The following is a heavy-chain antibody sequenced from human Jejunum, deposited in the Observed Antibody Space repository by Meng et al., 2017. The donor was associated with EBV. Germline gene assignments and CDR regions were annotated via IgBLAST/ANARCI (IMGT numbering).Heavy chain of an antibody. CDR3: VRDSCSYTTRSLDS. V-gene: IGHV4-34*01. D-gene: IGHD3-16*02. J-gene: IGHJ4*02. Sequence: HVPLLQLEEGLWKPAKPPYPPCAAYGRSFGSNYWSWIRQHLGKGLGWIGEINHRDSTNYNPSLRSRVPNSLVTTKNQFSLRLNSVTATDTTVYYCVRDSCSYTTRSLDSWGQGTLVTVSS. CDR1: GRSFGSNY. CDR2: INHRDST.